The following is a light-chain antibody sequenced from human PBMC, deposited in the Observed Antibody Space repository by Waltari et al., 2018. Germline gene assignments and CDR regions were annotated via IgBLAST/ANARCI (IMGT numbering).Light chain of an antibody. V-gene: IGKV1-39*01. Sequence: DIQMTQSPSSLSASVGDRVTITCRASQSITIYLNWYQHKPGKAPKLLIDAASSLQGGVPTRFSGSGSGTDFNLTISTLQPEDFATYYCQQSYSALTFGGGTKVEIK. J-gene: IGKJ4*01. CDR1: QSITIY. CDR2: AAS. CDR3: QQSYSALT.